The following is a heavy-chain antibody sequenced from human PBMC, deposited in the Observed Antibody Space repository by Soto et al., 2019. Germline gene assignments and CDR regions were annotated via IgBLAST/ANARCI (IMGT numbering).Heavy chain of an antibody. V-gene: IGHV1-2*04. CDR3: ARDLGLGYCSSTSCYAGYMDV. J-gene: IGHJ6*03. D-gene: IGHD2-2*01. CDR2: INPNSGGT. Sequence: ASVKVSCKASGYTFTGYYMHWVRQAPGQGLEWMGWINPNSGGTNYAQKFQGWVTMTRDTSISTAYMELSRLRSDDTAVYYCARDLGLGYCSSTSCYAGYMDVWGKGTTVTVSS. CDR1: GYTFTGYY.